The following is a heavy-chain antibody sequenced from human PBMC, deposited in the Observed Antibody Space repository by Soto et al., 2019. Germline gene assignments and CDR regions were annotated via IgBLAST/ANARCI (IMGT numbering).Heavy chain of an antibody. J-gene: IGHJ6*02. V-gene: IGHV4-34*01. D-gene: IGHD3-9*01. CDR2: INHSGST. CDR3: ARWESYLRYFDWLLYKAYYYYGMDV. CDR1: GGSFSGYY. Sequence: PSETLSLTCAVYGGSFSGYYWSWIRQPPGKGLEWIGEINHSGSTNYNPSLKSRVTISVDTSKNQFSLKLSSVTAADTAVYYCARWESYLRYFDWLLYKAYYYYGMDVWGQGTTVTVS.